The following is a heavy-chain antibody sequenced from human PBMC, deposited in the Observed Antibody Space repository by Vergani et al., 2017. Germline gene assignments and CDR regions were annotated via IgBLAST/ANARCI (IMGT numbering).Heavy chain of an antibody. V-gene: IGHV4-34*01. Sequence: QVQLQQWGAGLLKPSETLSLTCAVYGGSFSGYYWSWIRQPPGKGLEWIGEINHSGSTNYNPSLKRRVTISVDTSKNQFSLKLSSVTAAETAVYYCAREDSGYDSSGDAFDIWGEGRMVTVSS. J-gene: IGHJ3*02. CDR3: AREDSGYDSSGDAFDI. CDR2: INHSGST. CDR1: GGSFSGYY. D-gene: IGHD5-12*01.